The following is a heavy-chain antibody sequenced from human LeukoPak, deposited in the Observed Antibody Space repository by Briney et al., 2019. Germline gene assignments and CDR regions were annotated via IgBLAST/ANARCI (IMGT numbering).Heavy chain of an antibody. J-gene: IGHJ5*02. Sequence: PSETLSLTCTVSGGSISSYYWSWIRQPPGKGLEWIGYIYYSGSTNYNPSLKSRVTISVDRSKNHFSLKLSSVTAADTAVYYCARVGTTDNWFDPWGQGTLVTVSS. CDR1: GGSISSYY. D-gene: IGHD2/OR15-2a*01. V-gene: IGHV4-59*12. CDR3: ARVGTTDNWFDP. CDR2: IYYSGST.